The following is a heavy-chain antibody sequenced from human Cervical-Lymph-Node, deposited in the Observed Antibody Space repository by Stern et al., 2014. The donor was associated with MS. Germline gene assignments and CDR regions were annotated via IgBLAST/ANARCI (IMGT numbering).Heavy chain of an antibody. CDR2: IYYSGTT. CDR3: ARTLRHYYGSGSDPYYGMDV. Sequence: VQLVESGPGLVKPSETLSLTCTVSGGSISSSRYYWGWIRQPPGKGLEWIGSIYYSGTTYYNPSLKSRVTMSVDTSKNQYSLMVSSVTAADTAVYYCARTLRHYYGSGSDPYYGMDVWGQGTTVTVSS. J-gene: IGHJ6*02. V-gene: IGHV4-39*01. CDR1: GGSISSSRYY. D-gene: IGHD3-10*01.